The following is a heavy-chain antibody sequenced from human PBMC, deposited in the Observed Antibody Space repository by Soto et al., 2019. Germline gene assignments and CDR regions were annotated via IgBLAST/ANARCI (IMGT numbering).Heavy chain of an antibody. D-gene: IGHD2-15*01. V-gene: IGHV1-8*01. CDR1: GYTFTSYD. J-gene: IGHJ5*02. Sequence: ASVEVSCKASGYTFTSYDIDWVRQATGQGLEWMGWMNPNSGNTGYAQKFQGRVTMTRNTSISTAYMELSSLSSEDTAVYYCARAADIVVVVAATGANWFDPWG. CDR3: ARAADIVVVVAATGANWFDP. CDR2: MNPNSGNT.